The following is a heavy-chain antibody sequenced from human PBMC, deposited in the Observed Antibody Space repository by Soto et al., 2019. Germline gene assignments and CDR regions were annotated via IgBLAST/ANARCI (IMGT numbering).Heavy chain of an antibody. Sequence: GGSLRLSCAASGFTFSSYAMSWVRQAPGKGLEWVSAISGSGGSTYYADSVKGRFTISRDNSKNTLYLQMNSLRAEDTAVYYCAKDSEPGIAAADTRWFDPWGQGTLVTVSS. CDR2: ISGSGGST. CDR1: GFTFSSYA. J-gene: IGHJ5*02. D-gene: IGHD6-13*01. V-gene: IGHV3-23*01. CDR3: AKDSEPGIAAADTRWFDP.